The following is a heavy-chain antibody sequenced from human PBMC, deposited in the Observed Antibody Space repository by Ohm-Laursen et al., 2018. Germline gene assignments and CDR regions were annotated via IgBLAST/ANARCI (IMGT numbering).Heavy chain of an antibody. CDR2: IYHSGST. CDR1: GYSISSGYY. V-gene: IGHV4-38-2*01. J-gene: IGHJ4*02. Sequence: GTLSLTCAVSGYSISSGYYWGWIRQPPGKGLEWIGTIYHSGSTSYNPSLKSRVTISVDTSKNQFSLKLSSVTAADTAVYYCARHNPNWNFDYWGQGTLVTVSS. CDR3: ARHNPNWNFDY. D-gene: IGHD1-1*01.